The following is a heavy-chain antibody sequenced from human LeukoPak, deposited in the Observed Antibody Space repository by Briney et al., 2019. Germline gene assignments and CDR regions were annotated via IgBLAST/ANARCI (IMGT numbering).Heavy chain of an antibody. Sequence: GGSLRLSCAASGFTFSSYGMHWVRQAPGKGLEWVANIKQDGSEKYYVDSVKGRFTISRDNAKNSLYLQINSLRAEDTAVYYCAKDPTGYYYDSSGYLLPDYWGQGTLVTVSS. CDR2: IKQDGSEK. CDR1: GFTFSSYG. CDR3: AKDPTGYYYDSSGYLLPDY. V-gene: IGHV3-7*01. D-gene: IGHD3-22*01. J-gene: IGHJ4*02.